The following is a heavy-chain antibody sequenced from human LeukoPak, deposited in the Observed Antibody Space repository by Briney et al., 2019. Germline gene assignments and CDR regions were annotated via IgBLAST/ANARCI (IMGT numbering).Heavy chain of an antibody. CDR3: AREGIAAAGPYFDY. Sequence: PGRSLRLSCAASGFTFSSYGMHWVRQAPGKGLEWVAVIWYDGSNKYYADSVKGRFTISRDNSKNTLYLQMNSLRAEDTAVYYCAREGIAAAGPYFDYWGQETLVTVSS. J-gene: IGHJ4*02. CDR2: IWYDGSNK. D-gene: IGHD6-13*01. V-gene: IGHV3-33*01. CDR1: GFTFSSYG.